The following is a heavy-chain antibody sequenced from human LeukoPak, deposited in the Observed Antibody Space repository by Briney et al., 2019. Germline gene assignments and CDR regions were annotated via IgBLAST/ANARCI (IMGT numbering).Heavy chain of an antibody. V-gene: IGHV3-7*01. J-gene: IGHJ6*02. D-gene: IGHD3-10*01. Sequence: GGSLRLSCAASGFTFSSYWMRWVRQAPGKGLEWVANIKQDGSEKYYVDSVKGRFTISRDNAKNSLYLQMNSLRAEDTAVYYCARDTMVRGPISYYYYGMDVWGQGTTVTVSS. CDR1: GFTFSSYW. CDR3: ARDTMVRGPISYYYYGMDV. CDR2: IKQDGSEK.